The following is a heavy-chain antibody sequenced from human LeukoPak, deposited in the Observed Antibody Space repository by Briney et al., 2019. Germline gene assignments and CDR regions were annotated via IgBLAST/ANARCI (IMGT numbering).Heavy chain of an antibody. J-gene: IGHJ4*02. CDR3: ARPRGYDCCYFDY. CDR2: IYPGDSDT. CDR1: GYSFTSYW. D-gene: IGHD5-12*01. Sequence: GESLKISCQGSGYSFTSYWIGWVRQMPGKSLEWMGIIYPGDSDTRYSPSFQGQVTISADKSISTAYLQWSSLKASDTAMYYCARPRGYDCCYFDYWGQGTLVTVSS. V-gene: IGHV5-51*01.